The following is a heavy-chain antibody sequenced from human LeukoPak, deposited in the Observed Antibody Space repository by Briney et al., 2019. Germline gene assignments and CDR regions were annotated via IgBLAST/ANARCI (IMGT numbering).Heavy chain of an antibody. J-gene: IGHJ4*02. Sequence: SVKVSCKASGGTFSSYAISWVRQAPGQGLEWMGGIIPIFGTANYAQKFQGRVTITADKSTSTAYMELSSLRFEDTAVYYCAGIKGYYGSGTFDYWGQGPLVTVSS. D-gene: IGHD3-10*01. CDR1: GGTFSSYA. CDR2: IIPIFGTA. CDR3: AGIKGYYGSGTFDY. V-gene: IGHV1-69*06.